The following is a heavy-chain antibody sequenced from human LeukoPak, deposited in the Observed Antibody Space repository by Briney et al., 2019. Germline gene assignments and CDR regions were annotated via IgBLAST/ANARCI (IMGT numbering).Heavy chain of an antibody. V-gene: IGHV3-53*01. CDR1: GFSVNNNY. CDR3: AGGTYYGTGGRPGFLNY. CDR2: MDNFGLK. D-gene: IGHD3-10*01. J-gene: IGHJ4*02. Sequence: GSLRLSCAASGFSVNNNYIDWVRQAPGKGLEWVSSMDNFGLKYYRDSVTGRFTISRDSASDMVYLQMSSLRVDDTAVYYCAGGTYYGTGGRPGFLNYWGLGTLVTVSS.